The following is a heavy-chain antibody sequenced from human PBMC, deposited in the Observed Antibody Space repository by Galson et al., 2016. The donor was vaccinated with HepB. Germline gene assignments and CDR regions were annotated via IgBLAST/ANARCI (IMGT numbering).Heavy chain of an antibody. CDR3: ALGQGFLADS. Sequence: SLRLSCAASGFTFSSYWMNWVRQAPGKGLEWVAIIKQDGSAKYYVDSLKGRFTISKDNAKNSLYLQMSSLRPEDTAAYYCALGQGFLADSWGQGTLVTVSS. J-gene: IGHJ4*02. V-gene: IGHV3-7*05. CDR2: IKQDGSAK. CDR1: GFTFSSYW.